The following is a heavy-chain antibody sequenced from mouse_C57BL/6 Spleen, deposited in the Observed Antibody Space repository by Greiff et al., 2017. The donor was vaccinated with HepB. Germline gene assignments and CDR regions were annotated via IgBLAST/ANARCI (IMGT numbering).Heavy chain of an antibody. CDR1: GYTFTSYW. Sequence: QVQLKQPGAELVKPGASVKMSCKASGYTFTSYWITWVKQRPRQGLEWIGDIYPGSGSTNYNEKFKSKATLTVDTSSSTAYMQLSSLTSEDSAVYYCAREEQLRRPLDYWGQGTTLTVSS. CDR2: IYPGSGST. V-gene: IGHV1-55*01. D-gene: IGHD3-2*02. J-gene: IGHJ2*01. CDR3: AREEQLRRPLDY.